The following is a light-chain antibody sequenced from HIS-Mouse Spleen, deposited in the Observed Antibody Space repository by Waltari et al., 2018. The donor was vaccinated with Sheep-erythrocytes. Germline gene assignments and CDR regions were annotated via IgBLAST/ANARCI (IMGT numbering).Light chain of an antibody. CDR1: SRDVGGYNY. J-gene: IGLJ1*01. CDR3: CSYAGSYTYV. CDR2: DAS. V-gene: IGLV2-11*01. Sequence: QSALTQPRSVSGSPGQSVTISCTGTSRDVGGYNYVSWYQQHPGKAPKPMIYDASKRPSGVPDRFSGSKSGNTASLTISGLQAEDEADYYCCSYAGSYTYVFGTGTKVTVL.